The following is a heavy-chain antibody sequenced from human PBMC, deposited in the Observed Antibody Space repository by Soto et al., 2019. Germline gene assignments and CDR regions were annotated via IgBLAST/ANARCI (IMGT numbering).Heavy chain of an antibody. CDR3: ASSRGGTVVVPAAHPGSN. CDR1: GGSFSGYY. CDR2: INHSGST. D-gene: IGHD2-2*01. J-gene: IGHJ4*02. Sequence: KTSETLSLTCAVYGGSFSGYYWSWIRQPPGKGLEWIGEINHSGSTNYNPSLKSRVTISVDTSKNQFSLKLSSVTAADTAVYYCASSRGGTVVVPAAHPGSNWGQGTLVTVSS. V-gene: IGHV4-34*01.